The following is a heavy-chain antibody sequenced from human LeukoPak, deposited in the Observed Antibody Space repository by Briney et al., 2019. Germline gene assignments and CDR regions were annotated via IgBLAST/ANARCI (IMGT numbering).Heavy chain of an antibody. CDR2: IRYDGSNK. Sequence: PGGSLRLSCAASGFTFSSYGMHWVRQAPGKGLEWVAFIRYDGSNKYYADSVKGRFTISRDNSKNTLYLQMNSLRAEDTAVYYCAKRGYCRGGTCFSHDAFDIWGQGTMVTVSS. V-gene: IGHV3-30*02. J-gene: IGHJ3*02. CDR3: AKRGYCRGGTCFSHDAFDI. D-gene: IGHD2-15*01. CDR1: GFTFSSYG.